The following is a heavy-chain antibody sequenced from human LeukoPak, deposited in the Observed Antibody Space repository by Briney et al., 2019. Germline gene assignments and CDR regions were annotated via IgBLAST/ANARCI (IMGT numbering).Heavy chain of an antibody. CDR2: INSDGSST. Sequence: GGSLRLSCAASGFTFSSYWMHWVRQAPGKGLMWVSRINSDGSSTSYADSVKGRFTISRDNAKNSLYLQMNSLRAEDTAVYYCARRGRGYSGYAMGYWGQGTLVTVSS. J-gene: IGHJ4*02. D-gene: IGHD5-12*01. CDR3: ARRGRGYSGYAMGY. CDR1: GFTFSSYW. V-gene: IGHV3-74*01.